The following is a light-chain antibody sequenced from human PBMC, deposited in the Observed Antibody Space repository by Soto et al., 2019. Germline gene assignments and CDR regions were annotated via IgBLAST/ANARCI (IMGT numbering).Light chain of an antibody. CDR1: QGIRND. V-gene: IGKV1-6*01. Sequence: AIEMTQSPSSLSASVGDRVTITCRASQGIRNDLGWYQQKPGKAPKLLIYGASRLQSGVPSRFGGSGSGKDFTLTISSLQPEDFATYYCLQDNNYPITFGQGTRLEIK. CDR2: GAS. J-gene: IGKJ5*01. CDR3: LQDNNYPIT.